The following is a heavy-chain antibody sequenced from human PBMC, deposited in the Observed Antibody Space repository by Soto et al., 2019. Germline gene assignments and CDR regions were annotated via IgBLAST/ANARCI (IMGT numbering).Heavy chain of an antibody. CDR1: VGSISSSSYY. D-gene: IGHD1-26*01. J-gene: IGHJ5*02. V-gene: IGHV4-39*01. Sequence: ETLSLTCTVSVGSISSSSYYGGRILQPPGKGPEWIRRIYYSGSTYYNPSLKSRVTISVDTSKNQFPLKLSSVTAADTAVYYCARLTAAQGIVLRGWFDPWGQGTLVTVSS. CDR3: ARLTAAQGIVLRGWFDP. CDR2: IYYSGST.